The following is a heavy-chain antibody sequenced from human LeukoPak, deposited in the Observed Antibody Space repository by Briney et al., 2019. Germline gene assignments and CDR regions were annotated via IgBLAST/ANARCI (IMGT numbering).Heavy chain of an antibody. J-gene: IGHJ4*02. CDR3: AKGSAAGRPYYFDY. V-gene: IGHV3-23*01. CDR1: GFIFSNYA. D-gene: IGHD6-25*01. CDR2: IDSSGAYT. Sequence: GGPLRLSCAASGFIFSNYAMSWVRQAPGKGLEWVSAIDSSGAYTWYAGSVKGRFTISKDSSSTILYLQMNSLRAEDAAVYFCAKGSAAGRPYYFDYWGQGTLVTVSS.